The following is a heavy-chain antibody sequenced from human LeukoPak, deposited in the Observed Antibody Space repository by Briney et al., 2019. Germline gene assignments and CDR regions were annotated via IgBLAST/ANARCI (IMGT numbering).Heavy chain of an antibody. CDR2: IIPILGIA. D-gene: IGHD2-2*01. J-gene: IGHJ6*03. V-gene: IGHV1-69*04. CDR1: GGTFSSYA. Sequence: VASVKVSCKASGGTFSSYAISWVRQAPGQGLEWMGRIIPILGIANYAQKFQGRVTITADKSTSTAYMELSSLRSEDTAVYYCARAGYCSSTSCRQYYYYMDVWGKGTTVTVSS. CDR3: ARAGYCSSTSCRQYYYYMDV.